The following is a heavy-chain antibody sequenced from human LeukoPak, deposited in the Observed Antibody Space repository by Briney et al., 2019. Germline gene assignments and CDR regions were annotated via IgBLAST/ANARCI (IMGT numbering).Heavy chain of an antibody. J-gene: IGHJ3*01. V-gene: IGHV3-11*01. CDR1: RFTFSEKY. D-gene: IGHD3/OR15-3a*01. CDR3: TREWTSHHSFDV. CDR2: ISAGGSST. Sequence: GGSLSLSCEASRFTFSEKYMNWMRQAPGKGREWLSSISAGGSSTRYADSVKGRFTISRDDAKNSLFLQMVSMRVEDTCIYDCTREWTSHHSFDVWGQVAKVTVAS.